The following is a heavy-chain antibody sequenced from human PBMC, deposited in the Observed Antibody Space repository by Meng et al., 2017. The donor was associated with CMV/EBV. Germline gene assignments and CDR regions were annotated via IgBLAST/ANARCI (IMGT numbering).Heavy chain of an antibody. CDR2: ISYDGSNK. J-gene: IGHJ6*02. CDR3: ARVEDIAAEESTGYYYYGMDV. D-gene: IGHD6-13*01. V-gene: IGHV3-30-3*01. CDR1: GFTFSSYA. Sequence: GESLKISCAAPGFTFSSYAMHWVRQAPGKGLEWVAVISYDGSNKYYADSVKGRFTISRDNSKNTLYLQMNSLRAEDTAVYYCARVEDIAAEESTGYYYYGMDVWGQGTTVTVSS.